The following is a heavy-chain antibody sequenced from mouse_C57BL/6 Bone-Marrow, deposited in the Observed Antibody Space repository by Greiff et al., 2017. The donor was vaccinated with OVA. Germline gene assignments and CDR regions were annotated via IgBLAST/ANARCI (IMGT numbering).Heavy chain of an antibody. CDR1: GYTFTDYY. D-gene: IGHD2-4*01. J-gene: IGHJ3*01. CDR2: INPYNGGT. CDR3: ARDDYAWFAY. Sequence: VHVKQSGPVLVKPGASVKMSCKASGYTFTDYYMNWVKQSHGKSLEWIGVINPYNGGTSYNQKFKGKATLTVDKSSSTAYMELNSLTSEDSAVYYCARDDYAWFAYWGQGTLVTVSA. V-gene: IGHV1-19*01.